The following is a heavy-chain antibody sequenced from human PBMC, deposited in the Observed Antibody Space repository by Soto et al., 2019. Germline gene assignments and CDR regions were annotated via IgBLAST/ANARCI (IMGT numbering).Heavy chain of an antibody. CDR2: IYYTGST. Sequence: QVQLQESGPGLVKPLQTLSLTCTVSGASITNGNYHWSWIRQPPGKDLEWIGYIYYTGSTSYNPSLKSRVTISVDTSKTQFSLKLTSVTAADTAVYYCASLTIRGLGYWGQGTLVTVSS. V-gene: IGHV4-30-4*01. CDR3: ASLTIRGLGY. J-gene: IGHJ4*02. CDR1: GASITNGNYH. D-gene: IGHD3-16*01.